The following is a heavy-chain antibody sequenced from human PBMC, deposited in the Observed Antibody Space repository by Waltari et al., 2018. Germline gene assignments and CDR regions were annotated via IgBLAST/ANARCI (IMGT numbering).Heavy chain of an antibody. V-gene: IGHV1-8*03. CDR1: GYTFTSYD. CDR3: ARDYGSYYYYGMDV. CDR2: MNPNSGNT. D-gene: IGHD3-16*01. Sequence: QVQLVQSGAEVKKPGASVKVSCKASGYTFTSYDINWVRQATGQGLEWMGWMNPNSGNTGYAKKFQGRVTITRNTSISTAYMELSSLRSEDTAVYYCARDYGSYYYYGMDVWGQGTTVTVSS. J-gene: IGHJ6*02.